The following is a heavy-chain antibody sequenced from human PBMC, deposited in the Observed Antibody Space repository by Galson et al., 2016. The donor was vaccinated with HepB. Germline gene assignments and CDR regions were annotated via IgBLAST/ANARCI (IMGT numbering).Heavy chain of an antibody. Sequence: SLRLSCAASGFTFSTAWMSWVRQAPGKGLVWVSRINTDGSTTRNADSVKGRFTISRDNAKNTLYLQMNSLRAEDAAVYYCAREGFWNGNRYMDVWGKGTTVTVSS. D-gene: IGHD3-3*01. V-gene: IGHV3-74*01. CDR1: GFTFSTAW. CDR2: INTDGSTT. CDR3: AREGFWNGNRYMDV. J-gene: IGHJ6*04.